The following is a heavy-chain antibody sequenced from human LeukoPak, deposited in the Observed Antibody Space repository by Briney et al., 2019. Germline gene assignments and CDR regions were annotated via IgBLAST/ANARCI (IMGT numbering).Heavy chain of an antibody. J-gene: IGHJ6*02. V-gene: IGHV1-69*01. D-gene: IGHD3-3*01. CDR1: GGTFSSYA. Sequence: ASVKVSCKASGGTFSSYAISWVRQAPGQGLEWMGGIIPIFGTANYAQKFQGRVTITADESTSTAYMELSSLRSEDTAVYYCARGYYDFWSGPNPSYHYYYGMDVWGQGTTVTVSS. CDR2: IIPIFGTA. CDR3: ARGYYDFWSGPNPSYHYYYGMDV.